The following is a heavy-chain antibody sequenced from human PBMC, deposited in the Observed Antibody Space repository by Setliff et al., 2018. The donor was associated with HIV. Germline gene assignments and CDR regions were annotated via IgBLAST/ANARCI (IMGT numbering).Heavy chain of an antibody. V-gene: IGHV4-59*01. J-gene: IGHJ6*03. CDR1: GVSISAYY. D-gene: IGHD2-2*01. Sequence: PSETLSLTCTVSGVSISAYYWNWIRQSPGKGLEWIGFGYYSGTTYYNPSLKSRVTISVDTSKNHFSLKLTSVTAADTAVYYCARCPSPPYCTSTTCYVDYYYMDVWGKGTTVTVSS. CDR3: ARCPSPPYCTSTTCYVDYYYMDV. CDR2: GYYSGTT.